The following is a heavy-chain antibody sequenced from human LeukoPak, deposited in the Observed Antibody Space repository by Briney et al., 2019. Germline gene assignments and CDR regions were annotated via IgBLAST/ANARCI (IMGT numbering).Heavy chain of an antibody. CDR1: GFTFSSYS. Sequence: GGSLRLSCAASGFTFSSYSMNWVRQAPGKGLEWVSYISTSSSTSSTIYYADSVKGRFTISRDNAKNSLYLQMNSLRAEDTAVYYCAKGGGPRGFDYWGQGILVVVAS. CDR3: AKGGGPRGFDY. D-gene: IGHD3-10*01. J-gene: IGHJ4*02. V-gene: IGHV3-48*01. CDR2: ISTSSSTSSTI.